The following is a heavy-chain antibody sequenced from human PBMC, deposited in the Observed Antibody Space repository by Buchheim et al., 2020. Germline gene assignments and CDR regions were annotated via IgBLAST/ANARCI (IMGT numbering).Heavy chain of an antibody. V-gene: IGHV3-33*01. CDR2: IWYDGSNK. J-gene: IGHJ4*02. Sequence: QVQLVESGGGVVQPGRSLRLSCAASGFIFSHYGMYWVRQAPGKGLEWVAVIWYDGSNKYYADSVKGRFTISRDNSENTLTLQMNTLRAEDTAVYYCARASSIAAAGTGYYIDYWGQGTL. CDR3: ARASSIAAAGTGYYIDY. CDR1: GFIFSHYG. D-gene: IGHD6-13*01.